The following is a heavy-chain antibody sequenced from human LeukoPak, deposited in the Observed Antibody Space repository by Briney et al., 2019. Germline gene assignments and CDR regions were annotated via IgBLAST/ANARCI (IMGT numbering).Heavy chain of an antibody. D-gene: IGHD3-22*01. CDR1: GYTFTGYY. CDR3: ARKKLEVVATYDF. J-gene: IGHJ4*02. Sequence: ASVKVSCKASGYTFTGYYMHWVRQAPGQGLEWMGWINPNSGGTNYAQKFQGRVTLSRDTSISTAYMELSSLTSDDTAVYYCARKKLEVVATYDFWGQGPLITVSS. V-gene: IGHV1-2*02. CDR2: INPNSGGT.